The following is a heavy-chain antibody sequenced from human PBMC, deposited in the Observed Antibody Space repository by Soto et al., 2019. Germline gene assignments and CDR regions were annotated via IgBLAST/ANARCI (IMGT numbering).Heavy chain of an antibody. CDR1: GGSISSYY. J-gene: IGHJ5*02. Sequence: SETLSLTCTVSGGSISSYYWSWIRQPPAKGIEWIGNIYYSGSTNYNPSIKSRITISVDTSKNQFSPKLSSVTAAVTAVYYCAIVGNSGYHYNWFDPWGQGTLVTVSS. CDR3: AIVGNSGYHYNWFDP. D-gene: IGHD5-12*01. V-gene: IGHV4-59*08. CDR2: IYYSGST.